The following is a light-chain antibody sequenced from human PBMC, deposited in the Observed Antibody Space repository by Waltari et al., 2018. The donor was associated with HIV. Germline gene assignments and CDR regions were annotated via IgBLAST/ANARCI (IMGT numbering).Light chain of an antibody. CDR2: RKK. V-gene: IGLV1-47*01. Sequence: QSVLTQPPSASGPPGQRVTTSCSGTSSRLGSNSVYCYQQLPGTAPKLLIYRKKQRPSGVPDRFSGSKSGTSASLAISGLRSEDEADYYCAAWDDSLSGYVFGTGTKVTVL. CDR3: AAWDDSLSGYV. J-gene: IGLJ1*01. CDR1: SSRLGSNS.